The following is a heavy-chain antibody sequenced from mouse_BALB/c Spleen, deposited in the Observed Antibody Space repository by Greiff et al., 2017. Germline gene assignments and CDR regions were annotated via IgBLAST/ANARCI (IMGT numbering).Heavy chain of an antibody. V-gene: IGHV2-9*02. J-gene: IGHJ2*01. D-gene: IGHD1-1*01. CDR1: GFSLTSYG. Sequence: QVQLQQSGPGLVAPSQSLSITCTVSGFSLTSYGVHWVRQPPGKGLEWLGVIWAGGSTNYNSALMSRLSISKDNSKSQVFLKMNSLQTDDTAMYYCAREGPYYYGSSYFDYWGQGTTLTVSS. CDR2: IWAGGST. CDR3: AREGPYYYGSSYFDY.